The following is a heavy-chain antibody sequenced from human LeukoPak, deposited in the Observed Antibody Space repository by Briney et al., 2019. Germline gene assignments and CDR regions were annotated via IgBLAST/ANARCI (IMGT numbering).Heavy chain of an antibody. CDR2: IYSGGST. CDR1: GFTVSSNY. J-gene: IGHJ4*02. D-gene: IGHD5-12*01. CDR3: ARYSGYDKRFDY. V-gene: IGHV3-53*01. Sequence: GGSLRLSCAASGFTVSSNYMSWVRQAPVKGLEWVSVIYSGGSTYYADSVKGRFTISRDNSKNTLYLQMNSLRAEDTAVYYCARYSGYDKRFDYWGQGTLVTVSS.